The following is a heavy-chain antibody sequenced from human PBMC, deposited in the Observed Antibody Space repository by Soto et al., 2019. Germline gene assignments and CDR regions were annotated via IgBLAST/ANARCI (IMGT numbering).Heavy chain of an antibody. CDR1: GGSFSSYS. CDR3: VRAKVGGIDY. D-gene: IGHD3-16*01. Sequence: QVQLVQSGAEVKKPGSSVKVSFKTSGGSFSSYSISWVRQAPGQGLEWMGRIIPILGIANYAQKFQGRVTITADKSTSTAYMELSSLRSEDTAVYYCVRAKVGGIDYWGQGTLVTVSS. J-gene: IGHJ4*02. V-gene: IGHV1-69*02. CDR2: IIPILGIA.